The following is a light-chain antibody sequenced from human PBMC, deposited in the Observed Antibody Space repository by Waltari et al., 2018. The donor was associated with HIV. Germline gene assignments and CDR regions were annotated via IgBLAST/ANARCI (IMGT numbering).Light chain of an antibody. CDR2: AAS. CDR1: QGISSY. CDR3: QQYYNFPRT. Sequence: FSASTGDIATITCRASQGISSYLAWYQQKPGTAPKLLIYAASILQSGVPSRFSASGSGTNFTLTINCLQSEDLATYYCQQYYNFPRTFGQGTKVEL. V-gene: IGKV1-8*01. J-gene: IGKJ1*01.